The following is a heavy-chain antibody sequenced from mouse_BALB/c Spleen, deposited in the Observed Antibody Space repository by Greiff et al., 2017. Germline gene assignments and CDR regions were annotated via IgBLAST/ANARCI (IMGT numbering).Heavy chain of an antibody. V-gene: IGHV1S81*02. J-gene: IGHJ3*01. CDR2: INPSNGGT. CDR1: GYTFTSYY. CDR3: TRALLYYYGSSPFAY. Sequence: VKLQESGAELVKPGASVKLSCKASGYTFTSYYMYWVKQRPGQGLEWIGEINPSNGGTNFNEKFKSKATLTVDKSSSTAYMQLSSLTSEDSAVYYCTRALLYYYGSSPFAYWGQGTLVTVSA. D-gene: IGHD1-1*01.